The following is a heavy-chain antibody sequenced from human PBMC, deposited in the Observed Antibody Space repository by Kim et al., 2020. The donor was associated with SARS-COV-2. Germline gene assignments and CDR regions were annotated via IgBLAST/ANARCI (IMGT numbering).Heavy chain of an antibody. J-gene: IGHJ4*02. V-gene: IGHV4-59*01. CDR3: ARVSVGGYYDY. D-gene: IGHD2-15*01. CDR2: T. Sequence: TNSNPSLKRRVTISVDTSKNQFSLKLSSVTAADTAVYYCARVSVGGYYDYWGQGTLVTVSS.